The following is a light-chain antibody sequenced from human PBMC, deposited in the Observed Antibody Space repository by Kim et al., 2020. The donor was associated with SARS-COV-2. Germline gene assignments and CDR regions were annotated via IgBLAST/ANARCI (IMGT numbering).Light chain of an antibody. CDR1: QVISGW. Sequence: SRYVRETPTLAGRVSQVISGWLGWYQQKAGKPPKLLVYALTSLVGGVPSTFAGSGSVTDFALTICSLRFEDVGTYYCQQAMSFPRPLGGGTKLEI. V-gene: IGKV1-12*01. CDR2: ALT. CDR3: QQAMSFPRP. J-gene: IGKJ4*01.